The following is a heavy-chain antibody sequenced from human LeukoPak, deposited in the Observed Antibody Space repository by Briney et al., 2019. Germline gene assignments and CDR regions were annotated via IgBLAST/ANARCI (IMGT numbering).Heavy chain of an antibody. V-gene: IGHV3-23*01. D-gene: IGHD2-2*01. J-gene: IGHJ4*02. CDR1: GFTFSSCA. CDR2: ISGSGGRP. Sequence: GGSLRLSCAASGFTFSSCAMSWVRQAPGKALEWVSAISGSGGRPYYAASVKGRFTISRDNSKNTLYLQMNSLRAEDTAVYYCARHPEPGYCSSTSCHESYFDYWGQGTLVTVSS. CDR3: ARHPEPGYCSSTSCHESYFDY.